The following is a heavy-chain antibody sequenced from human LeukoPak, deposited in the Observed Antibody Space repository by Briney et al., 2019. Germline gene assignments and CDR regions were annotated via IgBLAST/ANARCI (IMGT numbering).Heavy chain of an antibody. D-gene: IGHD1-26*01. CDR1: GGSVSSGTYY. V-gene: IGHV4-61*01. CDR3: ARGQVGATQLFVY. Sequence: SETLSLTCTVSGGSVSSGTYYWNWIRQPPGKGLEWIGYIYNSGSTNYNPSFKSRLTISVDTSRNQFSLKVNSVTAADTAVYYCARGQVGATQLFVYWGQGTRVTVSS. J-gene: IGHJ4*02. CDR2: IYNSGST.